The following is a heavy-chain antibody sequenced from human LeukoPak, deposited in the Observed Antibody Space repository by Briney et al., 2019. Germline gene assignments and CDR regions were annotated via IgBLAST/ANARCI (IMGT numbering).Heavy chain of an antibody. V-gene: IGHV4-31*03. CDR2: IYYSGST. D-gene: IGHD3-22*01. Sequence: SQTLSLTCTVSGGSISSGGYYWSWIRQHPGKGLEWIGYIYYSGSTYYNPSLKSRVTISVDTSKNQFSLKLSSVTAADTAVYYCARDYGSHDSSGYYFSAQGYYYYYGMDVWGQGTTVNVSS. J-gene: IGHJ6*02. CDR1: GGSISSGGYY. CDR3: ARDYGSHDSSGYYFSAQGYYYYYGMDV.